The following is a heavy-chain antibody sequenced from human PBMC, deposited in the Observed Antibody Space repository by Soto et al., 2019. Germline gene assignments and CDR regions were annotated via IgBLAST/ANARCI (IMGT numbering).Heavy chain of an antibody. J-gene: IGHJ4*02. CDR1: GFTFSSYV. CDR3: ATLQGTYYYGSGSYYLPY. V-gene: IGHV3-23*01. Sequence: EVHLLESGGGLVQPGGSLRLSCAASGFTFSSYVMSWVRQAPGKGLEWVSAISGSGGSTYYADSVKGRFTISRDNSKNALYLQMNSLSAEATPVYYCATLQGTYYYGSGSYYLPYWGQGTLVTVSS. D-gene: IGHD3-10*01. CDR2: ISGSGGST.